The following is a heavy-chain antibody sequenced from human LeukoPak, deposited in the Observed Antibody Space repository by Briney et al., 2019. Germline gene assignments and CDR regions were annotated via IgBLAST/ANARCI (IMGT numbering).Heavy chain of an antibody. CDR2: ISPTGGAI. J-gene: IGHJ6*04. Sequence: GGSLRLSCVASGFTFSSYSMNWVRQAPGRGLEWVSSISPTGGAIFYADSLRGRFTISRDNAKNSLYLQMNSLRGEDTAVYYCARDGTPIYSSGWVYMDVWGEGTTVTISS. CDR1: GFTFSSYS. CDR3: ARDGTPIYSSGWVYMDV. D-gene: IGHD6-25*01. V-gene: IGHV3-21*01.